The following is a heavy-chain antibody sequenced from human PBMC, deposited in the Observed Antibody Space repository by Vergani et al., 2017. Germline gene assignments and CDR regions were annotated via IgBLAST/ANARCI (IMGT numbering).Heavy chain of an antibody. D-gene: IGHD2-2*02. CDR2: TYYRSKWYN. J-gene: IGHJ3*02. V-gene: IGHV6-1*01. Sequence: QVQLQQSGPGLVKPSQTLSLTCAISGDSVSSNSAAWNWIRQSPSRGLEWLGRTYYRSKWYNDYAVSVKSRITINPDTSKNQFSLQLNSLTPVDTAVYSCARGRTPIVVVPAAIRRNDAFDIWGQGTMVTVSS. CDR3: ARGRTPIVVVPAAIRRNDAFDI. CDR1: GDSVSSNSAA.